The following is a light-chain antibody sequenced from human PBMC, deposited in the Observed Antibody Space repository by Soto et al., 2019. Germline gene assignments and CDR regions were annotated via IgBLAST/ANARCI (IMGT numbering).Light chain of an antibody. CDR2: AAS. CDR1: QSVNTN. CDR3: QEYNDWPRGT. V-gene: IGKV3-15*01. J-gene: IGKJ1*01. Sequence: EVVMTQSPATLSASPGERATLSCRASQSVNTNLAWYQKKPGQAPTALVYAASTRATGIPDRFSGSGSGTDFTLTISSLQPEDFALYYCQEYNDWPRGTFGQGTKVEVK.